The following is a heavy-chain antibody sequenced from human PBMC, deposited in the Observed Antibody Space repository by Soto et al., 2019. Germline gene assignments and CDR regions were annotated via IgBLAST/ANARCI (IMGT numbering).Heavy chain of an antibody. V-gene: IGHV1-69*01. D-gene: IGHD3-10*01. CDR1: GGTFSSYA. CDR3: ASLITMVRGFHYGMDV. J-gene: IGHJ6*02. CDR2: IIPIFGTA. Sequence: QVQLVQSGAEVKKPGSSVKVSCKASGGTFSSYAISWVRQAPGQGLEWMGGIIPIFGTANYAQKFQGRVTITADESTSTAYMELSSLRSEDTAVYYCASLITMVRGFHYGMDVWGQGTTVTVSS.